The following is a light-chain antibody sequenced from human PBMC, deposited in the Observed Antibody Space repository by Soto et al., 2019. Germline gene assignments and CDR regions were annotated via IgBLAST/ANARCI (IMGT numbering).Light chain of an antibody. Sequence: QSVLTQPPSVSGAPGQRVTISCTGSSSNIGAGYDVHWYQQFPGTAPKLLIYANSNRPSGVPDRFSGSKSGTSASLAITGLQAEDEADYYCQSYDSSLRSNGVFGGGTKLTVL. J-gene: IGLJ3*02. CDR1: SSNIGAGYD. CDR3: QSYDSSLRSNGV. CDR2: ANS. V-gene: IGLV1-40*01.